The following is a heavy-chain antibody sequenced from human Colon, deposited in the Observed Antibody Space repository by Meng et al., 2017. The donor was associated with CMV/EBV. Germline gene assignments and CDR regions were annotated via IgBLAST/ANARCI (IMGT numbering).Heavy chain of an antibody. J-gene: IGHJ4*02. Sequence: GYTGSNFGISRVQQAPGQGHEWRGWISGNNGNTNLARKFRGRIAMTTDTSTTTANMGLRSLGYDDTDIYYCARNGADCSTTTCSIDFWGQGTLVTVSS. CDR1: GYTGSNFG. CDR2: ISGNNGNT. CDR3: ARNGADCSTTTCSIDF. D-gene: IGHD2-2*01. V-gene: IGHV1-18*01.